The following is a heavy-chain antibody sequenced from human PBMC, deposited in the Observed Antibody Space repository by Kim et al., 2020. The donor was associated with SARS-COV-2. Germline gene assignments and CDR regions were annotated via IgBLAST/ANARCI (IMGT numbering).Heavy chain of an antibody. CDR3: ARDLWYSSGWYWGFDP. Sequence: SETLSLTCTVSGGSISSGSYYWSWIRQPAGKGLEWIGRIYTSGSTNYNPSLKSRVTISVDTSKNQFSLKLSSVTAADTAVYYCARDLWYSSGWYWGFDPWGQGTLGTVS. CDR1: GGSISSGSYY. D-gene: IGHD6-19*01. V-gene: IGHV4-61*02. CDR2: IYTSGST. J-gene: IGHJ5*02.